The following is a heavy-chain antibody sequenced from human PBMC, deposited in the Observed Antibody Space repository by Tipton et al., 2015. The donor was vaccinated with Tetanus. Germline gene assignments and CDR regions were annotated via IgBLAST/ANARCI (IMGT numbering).Heavy chain of an antibody. CDR3: ARGSGWADF. CDR2: IRPSGNT. CDR1: GGSFSNYF. Sequence: TLSLTCAVYGGSFSNYFWRWIRQPPGKGLGWIGEIRPSGNTNYNPSLKSRVTISADTSRNQFSLTLSFVTAADTAVYYCARGSGWADFWGQGTQVTVSS. J-gene: IGHJ4*02. V-gene: IGHV4-34*01. D-gene: IGHD6-19*01.